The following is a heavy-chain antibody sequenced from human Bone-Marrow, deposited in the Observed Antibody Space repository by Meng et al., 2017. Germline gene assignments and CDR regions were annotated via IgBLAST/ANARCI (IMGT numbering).Heavy chain of an antibody. D-gene: IGHD6-13*01. V-gene: IGHV3-11*04. J-gene: IGHJ3*02. CDR3: AKDPGYSSSWNAFDI. Sequence: GESLKISCAASGFTFSDYYMSWIRQAPGKGLEWVSYISSSGSTIYYADSVKGRFTISRDNAKNSLYLQMNSLRAEDTAVYCCAKDPGYSSSWNAFDIWGQGTMVTVSS. CDR2: ISSSGSTI. CDR1: GFTFSDYY.